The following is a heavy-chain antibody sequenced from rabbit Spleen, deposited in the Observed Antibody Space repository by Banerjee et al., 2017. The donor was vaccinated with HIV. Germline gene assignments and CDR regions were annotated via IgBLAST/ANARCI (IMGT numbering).Heavy chain of an antibody. CDR3: ARDISGIIYYADL. D-gene: IGHD1-1*01. V-gene: IGHV1S45*01. Sequence: QEQLVESGGGLVQPEGSLTLSCTASGFSFSNKAVMCWVRQAPGKGLQWIACINASTGKPVYATWASGRFTISRTSSTTVTLRMTSLTAADRATYFCARDISGIIYYADLWGPGTLVTVS. J-gene: IGHJ4*01. CDR1: GFSFSNKAV. CDR2: INASTGKP.